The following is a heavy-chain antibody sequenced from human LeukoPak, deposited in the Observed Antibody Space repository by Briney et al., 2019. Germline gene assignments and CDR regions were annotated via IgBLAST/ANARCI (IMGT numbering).Heavy chain of an antibody. CDR1: GGTFSSYA. Sequence: VASVKVSCKASGGTFSSYAISWVRQAPGQGLEWMGRIIPIFGTANYAQKFQGRVTITTDESTSTAYMELSSLRSEDTAVYYCAVTYYYDSSGARIDYWGQGTLVTVSS. J-gene: IGHJ4*02. D-gene: IGHD3-22*01. CDR3: AVTYYYDSSGARIDY. CDR2: IIPIFGTA. V-gene: IGHV1-69*05.